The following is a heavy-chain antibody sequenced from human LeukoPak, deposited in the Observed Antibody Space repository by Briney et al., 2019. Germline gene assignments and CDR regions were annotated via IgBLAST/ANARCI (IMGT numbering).Heavy chain of an antibody. CDR1: GYTFTSYY. V-gene: IGHV1-46*01. CDR3: ARGPLSWAGYSYGTYYGMDV. CDR2: INPSGGST. D-gene: IGHD5-18*01. J-gene: IGHJ6*02. Sequence: ASVKVSCKASGYTFTSYYMHWVRQAPGQGLEWMGIINPSGGSTSYAQKFQGRVTMTRDTSTSTVYMELSSLRSEDTAVYYCARGPLSWAGYSYGTYYGMDVWGQGTTVTDSS.